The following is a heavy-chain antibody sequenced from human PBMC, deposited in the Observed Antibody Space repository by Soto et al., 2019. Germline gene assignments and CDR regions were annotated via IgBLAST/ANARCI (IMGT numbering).Heavy chain of an antibody. V-gene: IGHV1-18*01. CDR3: ARGQFGDLDY. CDR2: ISAYNGNT. Sequence: QVQLVQPGAEVKKPGASVKVSCKASGYTFITYGFTWVRQAPGQGLEWMGWISAYNGNTNYAQKLQGRVTMTTDTSTSTAYLELRSLTSDDAAVYYCARGQFGDLDYWGQGTLVTVSS. CDR1: GYTFITYG. D-gene: IGHD2-21*02. J-gene: IGHJ4*02.